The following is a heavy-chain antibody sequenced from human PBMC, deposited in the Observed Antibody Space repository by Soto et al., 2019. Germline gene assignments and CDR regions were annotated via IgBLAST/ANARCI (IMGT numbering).Heavy chain of an antibody. J-gene: IGHJ6*02. CDR2: IYYSGST. CDR3: ARDWTTGYYYGMDV. CDR1: GGSISSGGHY. V-gene: IGHV4-31*03. Sequence: SETLSLTCTVSGGSISSGGHYWSWIRQHPGKGLEWIGYIYYSGSTYYNPSLKSRVTISVDTSKNQFSLKLSSVTAADTAVYYCARDWTTGYYYGMDVWGQGTTVTVSS. D-gene: IGHD1-1*01.